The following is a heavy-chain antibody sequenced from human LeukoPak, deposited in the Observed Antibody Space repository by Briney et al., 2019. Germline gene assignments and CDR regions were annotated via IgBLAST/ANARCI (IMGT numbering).Heavy chain of an antibody. CDR2: ISSSSRYI. CDR3: ARDLYDYDSSGYPRGMDV. Sequence: GGSLRLSCAASGLTFSSYSMNWVRQAPGKGLEWISSISSSSRYIYYADSVKGRFTISRDNAKNSLYLQMNSLRAEDTAVYYCARDLYDYDSSGYPRGMDVWGQGTTVTVSS. J-gene: IGHJ6*02. CDR1: GLTFSSYS. D-gene: IGHD3-22*01. V-gene: IGHV3-21*01.